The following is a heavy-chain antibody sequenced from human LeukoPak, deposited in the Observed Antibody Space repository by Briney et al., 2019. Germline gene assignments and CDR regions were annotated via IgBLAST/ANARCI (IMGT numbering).Heavy chain of an antibody. CDR1: GGSSSGCY. D-gene: IGHD3-10*01. CDR3: ASARGSGSYYNPYYYGMDV. Sequence: PSETLSLTCVVYGGSSSGCYWSWIRQPPGKGLEWIGEINHDGNTVYNPSLKSRVTISVDTSKKQFSLKLSSVTAADTAVYYCASARGSGSYYNPYYYGMDVWGQGTTVTVSS. J-gene: IGHJ6*02. CDR2: INHDGNT. V-gene: IGHV4-34*01.